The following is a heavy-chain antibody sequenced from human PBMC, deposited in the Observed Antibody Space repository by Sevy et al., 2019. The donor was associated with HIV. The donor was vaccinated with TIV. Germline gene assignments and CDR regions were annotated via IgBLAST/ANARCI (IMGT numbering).Heavy chain of an antibody. V-gene: IGHV3-15*01. D-gene: IGHD1-26*01. CDR2: IKRKTDGATR. J-gene: IGHJ4*02. CDR3: AAGVGASDFDY. CDR1: GFTFSKAW. Sequence: GGSLRLSCVASGFTFSKAWMSWVRQAPGKGLEGLGRIKRKTDGATRDLAAPVKGRIIISRDDSKNTLYLQISNLKIEDTGVYFCAAGVGASDFDYWGQGTLVTVSS.